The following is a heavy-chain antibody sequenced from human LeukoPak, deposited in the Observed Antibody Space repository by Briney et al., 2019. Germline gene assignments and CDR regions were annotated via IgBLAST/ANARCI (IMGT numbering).Heavy chain of an antibody. Sequence: PSETLSLTCTVSGGSISSYYWSWIRQPPGKGLEWVGYIYYSGSTNYNPSLKSRVTISVDTSKNQFSLKLSSVTAADTAVYYCAKQDSSSWYGHYYYMGVWGKGTTVTVSS. V-gene: IGHV4-59*01. CDR1: GGSISSYY. D-gene: IGHD6-13*01. J-gene: IGHJ6*03. CDR3: AKQDSSSWYGHYYYMGV. CDR2: IYYSGST.